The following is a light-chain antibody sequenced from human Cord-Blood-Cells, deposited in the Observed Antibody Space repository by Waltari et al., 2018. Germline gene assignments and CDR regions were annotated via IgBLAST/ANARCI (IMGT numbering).Light chain of an antibody. Sequence: QSALTQPASVSGSPGQSITISCTGTSTDVGRYHLVSWYQQHPGKAPKLRIYEGSKRPSGVSNRFSGSKSGNTASLTISGLQAEDEADYYCCSYAGSSTLVFGGGTKLTVL. V-gene: IGLV2-23*01. CDR1: STDVGRYHL. CDR3: CSYAGSSTLV. J-gene: IGLJ2*01. CDR2: EGS.